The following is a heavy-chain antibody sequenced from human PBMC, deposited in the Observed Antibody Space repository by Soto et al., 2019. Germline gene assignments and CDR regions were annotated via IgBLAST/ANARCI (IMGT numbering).Heavy chain of an antibody. Sequence: PSEPLSLTCAVYGGSFSGYYWSWIRQPPGKGLEWIGEINHSGSTNYNPSLKSRVTISVDTSKNQFSLRLSSVTAADTAIYYCATRITVFGLLIPPFDPWGQGTQVTVSS. CDR1: GGSFSGYY. CDR2: INHSGST. D-gene: IGHD3-3*01. CDR3: ATRITVFGLLIPPFDP. J-gene: IGHJ5*02. V-gene: IGHV4-34*01.